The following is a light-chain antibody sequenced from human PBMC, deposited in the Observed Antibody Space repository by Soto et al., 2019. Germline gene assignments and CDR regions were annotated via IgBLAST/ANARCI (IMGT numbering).Light chain of an antibody. CDR2: DAS. CDR1: QSISSY. CDR3: QQYSSYPIT. Sequence: DIQMTQSPSSLSASVGDRVTITCLASQSISSYLNWYQQKPGKAPKLLIYDASTLESGVPSRFSGSGSGTDFTLTISCLQSEDFATYYCQQYSSYPITFGQGTRLEIK. V-gene: IGKV1-39*01. J-gene: IGKJ5*01.